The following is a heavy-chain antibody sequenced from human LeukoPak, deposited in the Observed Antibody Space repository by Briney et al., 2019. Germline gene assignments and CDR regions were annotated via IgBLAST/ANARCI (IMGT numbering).Heavy chain of an antibody. D-gene: IGHD5-18*01. CDR3: AKDWIQFNRVFDCFDS. J-gene: IGHJ4*02. CDR2: IGNTET. V-gene: IGHV3-23*01. Sequence: GGSLRLSCATSGFPFETNAMSWVRQAPGKGLEWVATIGNTETFYADSVTGRFTISRGNSKNTVNLQMNRLRVEDTAIYYCAKDWIQFNRVFDCFDSWGQGTLVTVSS. CDR1: GFPFETNA.